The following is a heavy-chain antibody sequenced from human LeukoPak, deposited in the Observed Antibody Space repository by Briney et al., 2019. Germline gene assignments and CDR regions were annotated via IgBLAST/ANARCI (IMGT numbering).Heavy chain of an antibody. CDR3: ARDFSAAFDI. CDR1: GGSFGNYY. D-gene: IGHD2/OR15-2a*01. Sequence: ETLSLTCTVSGGSFGNYYWSWIRQPPGKGLEWIGYIYDSGTTNYNPSLKSRVTISVDTATNQFSLKLRSVTAADTAVYYCARDFSAAFDIWGQGTMVTVSS. J-gene: IGHJ3*02. CDR2: IYDSGTT. V-gene: IGHV4-59*01.